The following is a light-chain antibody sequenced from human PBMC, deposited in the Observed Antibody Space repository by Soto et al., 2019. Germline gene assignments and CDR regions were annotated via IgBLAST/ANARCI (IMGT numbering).Light chain of an antibody. V-gene: IGKV3-20*01. CDR3: QVYSGSPPTHT. CDR1: QSTKSNH. CDR2: AAS. J-gene: IGKJ2*01. Sequence: MVLTQSPGTLSMSPGERATLSCRASQSTKSNHLAGYQQKFGQAPRLVMYAASTRATGIPDRFSGSGSGTDFTLSISGLEPEDFAVYYCQVYSGSPPTHTFGQGTRLEI.